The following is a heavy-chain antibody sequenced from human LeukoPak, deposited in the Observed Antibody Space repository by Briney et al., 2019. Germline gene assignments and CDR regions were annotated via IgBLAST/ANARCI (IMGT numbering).Heavy chain of an antibody. CDR3: ARQKCTSTSCLTKNAFDI. CDR1: GSISGYY. D-gene: IGHD2-2*01. J-gene: IGHJ3*02. Sequence: SETLSLTCTVSGSISGYYWSWIRQPPGKGLEWIGYLYTSGSTNYNPSLESRITISVDTSKNQFSLDLSSVTAADTAVYYCARQKCTSTSCLTKNAFDIGGQGTMVTVSS. V-gene: IGHV4-4*09. CDR2: LYTSGST.